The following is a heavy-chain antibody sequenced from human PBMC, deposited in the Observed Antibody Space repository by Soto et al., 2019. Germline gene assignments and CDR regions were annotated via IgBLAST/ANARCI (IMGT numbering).Heavy chain of an antibody. CDR1: GFTFSTYS. CDR3: AREYTAWPLAYGLDV. Sequence: PGGSLRLSCVGSGFTFSTYSINWVRQAPGRGLEWVSSISSRSDIYYADSVKGRFTISRDNAKNSVSLQMNSLRAEDTAVYYCAREYTAWPLAYGLDVWGQGTTVTVSS. J-gene: IGHJ6*02. D-gene: IGHD2-2*02. V-gene: IGHV3-21*01. CDR2: ISSRSDI.